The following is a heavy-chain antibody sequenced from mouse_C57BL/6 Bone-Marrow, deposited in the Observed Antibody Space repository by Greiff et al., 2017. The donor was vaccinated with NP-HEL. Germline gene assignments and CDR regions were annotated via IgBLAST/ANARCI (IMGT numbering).Heavy chain of an antibody. CDR2: INYDGSST. CDR3: ARDEEFAY. Sequence: EVKLVESEGGLVQPGSSMKLSCTASGFTFSDYYMAWVRQVPEKGLEWVANINYDGSSTYYLDSLKSRFIISRDNAKNILYLQMSSLKSEDTATYYCARDEEFAYWGQGTLVTVSA. V-gene: IGHV5-16*01. CDR1: GFTFSDYY. J-gene: IGHJ3*01.